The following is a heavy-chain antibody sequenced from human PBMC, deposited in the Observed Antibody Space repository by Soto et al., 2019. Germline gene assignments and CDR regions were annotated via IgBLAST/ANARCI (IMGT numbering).Heavy chain of an antibody. V-gene: IGHV4-30-2*01. J-gene: IGHJ4*02. CDR1: GDTISTGGYT. CDR2: TYHSGNP. CDR3: AKVVEWLLHPGGLDY. Sequence: SETLSLTCDVSGDTISTGGYTWAWIRQPPGKALEWIGHTYHSGNPYYNPSLKSRVTISVDRSKNQFSLKLSSVTAADTAVYYCAKVVEWLLHPGGLDYWGQGTLVTVSS. D-gene: IGHD3-3*01.